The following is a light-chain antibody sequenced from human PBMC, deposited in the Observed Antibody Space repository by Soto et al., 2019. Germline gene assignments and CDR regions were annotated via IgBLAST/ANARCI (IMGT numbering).Light chain of an antibody. CDR1: ISNIGSNY. CDR3: AAWDDSLSGVV. V-gene: IGLV1-47*01. CDR2: SNN. J-gene: IGLJ3*02. Sequence: QSALTQPPSASGTPGQRVTISCSGSISNIGSNYVYWYQKLPGTAPKVLIYSNNQRPSGVPDRFSGSKSGTSASLAIRGLRSEDEADYYCAAWDDSLSGVVFGGGTKLTVL.